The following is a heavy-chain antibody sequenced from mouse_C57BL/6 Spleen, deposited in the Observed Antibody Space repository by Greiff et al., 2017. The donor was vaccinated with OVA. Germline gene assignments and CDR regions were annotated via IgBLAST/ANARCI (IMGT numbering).Heavy chain of an antibody. CDR2: ISWDDDT. CDR3: ARRMDGNYRYFDV. Sequence: QVTLKESGPGILQSSQTLSLTCSFSGFSLSTSGMGVSWIRQPSGKGLEWLAHISWDDDTRHNPSLKSRLTIAEDTSRNQVFLKITSVDTADTATYYCARRMDGNYRYFDVWGTGTTVTVSS. J-gene: IGHJ1*03. D-gene: IGHD2-1*01. V-gene: IGHV8-12*01. CDR1: GFSLSTSGMG.